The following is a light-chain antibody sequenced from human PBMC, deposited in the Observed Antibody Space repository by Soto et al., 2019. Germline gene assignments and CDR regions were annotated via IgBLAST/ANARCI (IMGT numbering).Light chain of an antibody. J-gene: IGKJ1*01. V-gene: IGKV4-1*01. Sequence: DIVMTQSPDSLAVSLGERATINCKSSETILYTPNNNNYLAWFQKKPGQPPRLLIYWASTRQSGVPDRFSGSGSGTEFTLTISSLRAEDVAVYYCQQYYNTLPTFGQGTKVEIK. CDR2: WAS. CDR3: QQYYNTLPT. CDR1: ETILYTPNNNNY.